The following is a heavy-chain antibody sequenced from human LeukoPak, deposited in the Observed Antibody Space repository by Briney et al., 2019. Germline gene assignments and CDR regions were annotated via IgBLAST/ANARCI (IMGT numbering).Heavy chain of an antibody. V-gene: IGHV4-4*07. Sequence: PSETLSLTCTVSGGSISSYYWSWIRQPAGKGLEWIGRIYTSGSTNYNPSLKSRVTISVDTSKNQFSLKLSSVTAADTAVYYCARDGSWYGNYYYYYMDVWGKGTTVTVSS. CDR2: IYTSGST. CDR1: GGSISSYY. D-gene: IGHD6-13*01. CDR3: ARDGSWYGNYYYYYMDV. J-gene: IGHJ6*03.